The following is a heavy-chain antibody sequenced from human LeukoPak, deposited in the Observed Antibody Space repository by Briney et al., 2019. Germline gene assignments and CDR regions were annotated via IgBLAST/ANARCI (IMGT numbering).Heavy chain of an antibody. D-gene: IGHD2-2*01. J-gene: IGHJ5*02. V-gene: IGHV1-2*02. CDR3: ARDTYIVVVPAAMLSTAFDP. CDR1: GYTFTGYY. Sequence: SVKVSCKASGYTFTGYYMHWVRQAPGQGLEWMGWINPNSRGTNYAQKFQGRVTMTRDTSISTAYMELSRLRSDDTAVYYCARDTYIVVVPAAMLSTAFDPWGQGTLVTVSS. CDR2: INPNSRGT.